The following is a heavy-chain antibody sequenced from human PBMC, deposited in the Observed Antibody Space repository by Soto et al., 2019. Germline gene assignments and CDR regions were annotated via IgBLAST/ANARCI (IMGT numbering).Heavy chain of an antibody. CDR2: IHPGDSDT. Sequence: GESLKISCGGSGFSFSKYTVGWVRQIPGKGLEWMGIIHPGDSDTRYSPSFQGQVTISADKSISTAYLQWSSLKTSDTAMYYCTLSYGDSCYYYNGMDVLGQGTTVTDYS. D-gene: IGHD4-17*01. V-gene: IGHV5-51*01. J-gene: IGHJ6*02. CDR3: TLSYGDSCYYYNGMDV. CDR1: GFSFSKYT.